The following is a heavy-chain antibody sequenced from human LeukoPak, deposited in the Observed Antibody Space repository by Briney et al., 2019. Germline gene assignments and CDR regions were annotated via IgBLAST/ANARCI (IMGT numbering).Heavy chain of an antibody. Sequence: EASVKVSCKASGYTFTIYGISWVRQAPGQGLEWMGWISAYNGNTNYAQKLQGRVTMTTDTSTSTAYMELRSLRSDDTAVYYCARRPAYYYDSSGYRFDYWGQGTLVTVSS. CDR3: ARRPAYYYDSSGYRFDY. D-gene: IGHD3-22*01. CDR1: GYTFTIYG. V-gene: IGHV1-18*01. CDR2: ISAYNGNT. J-gene: IGHJ4*02.